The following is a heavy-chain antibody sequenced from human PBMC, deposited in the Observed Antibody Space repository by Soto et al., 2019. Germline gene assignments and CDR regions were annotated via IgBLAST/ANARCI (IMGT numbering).Heavy chain of an antibody. CDR3: ARVAFDYDTTGYHCDY. Sequence: EVQLVESGGGLVQPGGSLRLTCAASGFSFSNYNMNWVRQAPGKGLEWVSYISKSSDTIYYADSVRGRFSISRDNGKNSLYLKMDSLRDEDTAVYYCARVAFDYDTTGYHCDYWGQGTLVTVSS. J-gene: IGHJ4*02. CDR1: GFSFSNYN. CDR2: ISKSSDTI. V-gene: IGHV3-48*02. D-gene: IGHD3-22*01.